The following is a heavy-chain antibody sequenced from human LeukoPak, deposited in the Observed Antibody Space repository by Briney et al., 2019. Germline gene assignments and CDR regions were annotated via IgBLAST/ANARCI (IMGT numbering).Heavy chain of an antibody. V-gene: IGHV3-23*01. CDR2: ISGTGSRT. CDR1: GFTLSSYW. Sequence: GGSLRLSCAASGFTLSSYWTSWVRQAPGKGLEWVSAISGTGSRTYYADSVKGRFTISRDNSKNTLYLQMKSLRVEHTARYYCAKGLTGYSNYGMDVWGQGTTVTVSS. J-gene: IGHJ6*02. CDR3: AKGLTGYSNYGMDV. D-gene: IGHD3-9*01.